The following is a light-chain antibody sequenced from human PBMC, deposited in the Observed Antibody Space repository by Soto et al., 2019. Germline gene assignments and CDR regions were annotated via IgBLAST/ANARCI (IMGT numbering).Light chain of an antibody. CDR3: QQYEDLPRP. V-gene: IGKV1-33*01. CDR2: EAS. J-gene: IGKJ5*01. Sequence: DIQMTQLPSSLSASVGDRVTITCQASKNINKYLVLYQQKPGKDPKLLLSEASNLETGVPSRFSGGGSGTDFTFTISSLQPDDFATYYCQQYEDLPRPFGQGTRWRL. CDR1: KNINKY.